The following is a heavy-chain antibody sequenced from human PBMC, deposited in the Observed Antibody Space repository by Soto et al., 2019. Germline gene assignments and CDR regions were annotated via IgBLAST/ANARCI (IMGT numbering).Heavy chain of an antibody. CDR1: GGSISSGDYY. CDR2: IYDSGST. J-gene: IGHJ6*02. V-gene: IGHV4-30-4*01. CDR3: ARGGNYYGLRV. Sequence: SETLSRTWTVSGGSISSGDYYWSWIRQPPGKGLEWIGYIYDSGSTYYNASLKSRVTISLDTSRNQFSLKLTSVSAADTAVYYCARGGNYYGLRVWGQGTTVTVSS.